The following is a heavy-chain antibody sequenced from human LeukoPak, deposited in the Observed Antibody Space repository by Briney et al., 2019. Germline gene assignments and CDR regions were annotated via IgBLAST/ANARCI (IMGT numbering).Heavy chain of an antibody. V-gene: IGHV4-38-2*01. Sequence: PSETLSLTCAVSGYSISSGYYWGWIRQPPGKGLEWIGSIYHSGSTYYNPSLKSRVTISVDTSKNQFSLKLSSVTAADTAVYYCARTTGTTSYYYYYMDVWGKGTTVTVSS. D-gene: IGHD1-1*01. CDR1: GYSISSGYY. CDR3: ARTTGTTSYYYYYMDV. J-gene: IGHJ6*03. CDR2: IYHSGST.